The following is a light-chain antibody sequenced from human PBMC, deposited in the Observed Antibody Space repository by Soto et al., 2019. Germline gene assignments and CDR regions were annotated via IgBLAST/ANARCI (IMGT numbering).Light chain of an antibody. Sequence: DIQVTQSPSTLSASIGDRVTITCRASQTIDRWLAWYQQKPGKAPKLLIYKASILLSGIPSRFSGSGSGTEFTLTISSLQPDDIATYLCQQYSKYPLAFGQGTKVEL. J-gene: IGKJ1*01. V-gene: IGKV1-5*03. CDR1: QTIDRW. CDR2: KAS. CDR3: QQYSKYPLA.